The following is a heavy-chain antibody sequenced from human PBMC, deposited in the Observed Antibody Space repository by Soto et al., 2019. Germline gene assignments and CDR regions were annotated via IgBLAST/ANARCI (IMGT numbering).Heavy chain of an antibody. CDR1: GGSFTSNNW. V-gene: IGHV4-4*02. CDR2: IYRTGST. CDR3: ASRDPGTSVDY. D-gene: IGHD1-7*01. Sequence: SETLSLTCAVSGGSFTSNNWCTWVRQPPGQGLEWIGEIYRTGSTRYNPSLKSRVTISLDKSENQFSLKVTSLTAADTAVYYCASRDPGTSVDYWGQGTLVTVS. J-gene: IGHJ4*02.